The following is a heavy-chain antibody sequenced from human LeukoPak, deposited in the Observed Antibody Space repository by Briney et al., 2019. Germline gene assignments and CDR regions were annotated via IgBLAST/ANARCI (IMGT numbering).Heavy chain of an antibody. CDR3: ARTTEGGYTYNYFYYYYMDV. CDR1: AGSISSGSYY. D-gene: IGHD5-18*01. CDR2: IYYSGST. V-gene: IGHV4-61*01. Sequence: ASETLSLTCTVSAGSISSGSYYWSWIRQPPGKGLEWIGYIYYSGSTNYNPSLKSRATISVDTSRNQFSLKLSSVTAADTAVYYCARTTEGGYTYNYFYYYYMDVWGKGTTVTISS. J-gene: IGHJ6*03.